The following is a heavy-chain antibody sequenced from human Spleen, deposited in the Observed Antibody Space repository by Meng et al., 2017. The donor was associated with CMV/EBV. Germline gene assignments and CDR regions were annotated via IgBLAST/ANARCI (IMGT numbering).Heavy chain of an antibody. CDR1: GFSVTNNY. CDR3: AGDPGDYNGMDV. V-gene: IGHV3-53*01. Sequence: CAASGFSVTNNYITWVRQPPGKGLEWVSVIDGAGIIEYADSVKGRFTISRDSSKNTLYLQMKTLRAEDTAVYYCAGDPGDYNGMDVWGQGTTVTVSS. CDR2: IDGAGII. J-gene: IGHJ6*02.